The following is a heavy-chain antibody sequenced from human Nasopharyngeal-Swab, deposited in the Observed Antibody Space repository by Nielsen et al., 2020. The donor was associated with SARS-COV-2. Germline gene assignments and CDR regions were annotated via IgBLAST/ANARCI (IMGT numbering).Heavy chain of an antibody. Sequence: GESLKISWAASGFTFSSYGMHWVRQAPGKGLEWVAVIWYDGSNKYYADSVKGRFTISRDNSKNTLYLQMNSLRAEDTAVYYCARDRHGDDSRNYYYGMDVWGQGTTVSVSS. D-gene: IGHD4-23*01. CDR3: ARDRHGDDSRNYYYGMDV. J-gene: IGHJ6*02. V-gene: IGHV3-33*01. CDR2: IWYDGSNK. CDR1: GFTFSSYG.